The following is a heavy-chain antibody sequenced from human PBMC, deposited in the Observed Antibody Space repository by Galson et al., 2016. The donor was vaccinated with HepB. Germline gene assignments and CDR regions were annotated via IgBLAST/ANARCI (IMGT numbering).Heavy chain of an antibody. CDR2: IGGSDTGT. J-gene: IGHJ4*02. D-gene: IGHD1/OR15-1a*01. Sequence: SLRLSCAASGITLSNYAMHWVRQAPGEGLEWVSGIGGSDTGTYYADSVRGRFTISRDNSKNTLYLQMNSLRVEDTAVYYCAKGTTLQVHFGYFDHWGQGTLVTVSS. CDR3: AKGTTLQVHFGYFDH. CDR1: GITLSNYA. V-gene: IGHV3-23*01.